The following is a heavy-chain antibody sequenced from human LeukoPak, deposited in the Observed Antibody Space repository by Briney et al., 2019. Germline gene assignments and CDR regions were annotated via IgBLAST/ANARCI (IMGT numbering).Heavy chain of an antibody. D-gene: IGHD2-2*01. Sequence: PGGSLRLSCAASRFTFSSYAMSWVRQAPGNGLEWVSAISGGGAGTYYADSVKGRFTISRDNSKNTLYLQMYSLRAEDTAVYYCARLPADINGYFDPWGQGTLVTVSS. J-gene: IGHJ5*02. CDR3: ARLPADINGYFDP. CDR1: RFTFSSYA. CDR2: ISGGGAGT. V-gene: IGHV3-23*01.